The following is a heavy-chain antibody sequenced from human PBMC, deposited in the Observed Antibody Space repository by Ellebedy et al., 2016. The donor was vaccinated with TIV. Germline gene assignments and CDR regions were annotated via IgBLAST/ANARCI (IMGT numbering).Heavy chain of an antibody. CDR2: IYYSGST. D-gene: IGHD2-15*01. J-gene: IGHJ4*02. Sequence: MPSETLSLTCTVSGGSISSSSYYWGWIRQPPGKGLEWIGSIYYSGSTYYNPSLKSRVTISVDTSKNQFSLKLSSVTAADTAVYYCARRFVVLSDFDYWGQGTLVPVSS. CDR3: ARRFVVLSDFDY. CDR1: GGSISSSSYY. V-gene: IGHV4-39*01.